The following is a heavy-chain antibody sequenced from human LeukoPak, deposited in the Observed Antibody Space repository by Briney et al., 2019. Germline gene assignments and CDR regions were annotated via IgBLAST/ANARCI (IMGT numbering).Heavy chain of an antibody. V-gene: IGHV4-39*07. D-gene: IGHD3-22*01. CDR3: ARAPRITMIVFFDY. Sequence: SETLSLTCTVSGGSISSSSYYWGWIRQPPGKGLEWIGSIYYSGSPYYNPSLKSRLTISVDTSKNQFSLKLSSVTAADTAVYYCARAPRITMIVFFDYWGQGTLVTVSS. J-gene: IGHJ4*02. CDR1: GGSISSSSYY. CDR2: IYYSGSP.